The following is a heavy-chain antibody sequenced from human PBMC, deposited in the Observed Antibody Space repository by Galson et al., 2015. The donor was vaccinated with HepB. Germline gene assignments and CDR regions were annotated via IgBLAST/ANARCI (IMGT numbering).Heavy chain of an antibody. CDR1: GFTFSGSA. CDR2: IRSKANSYAT. CDR3: TRLSIAVAGTD. D-gene: IGHD6-19*01. V-gene: IGHV3-73*01. J-gene: IGHJ4*02. Sequence: SLRLSCAASGFTFSGSAMHWVRQASGKGLEWVGRIRSKANSYATAYAASVKGRFTISRDDSKNTAYLQMNSLKTEDTAVYYCTRLSIAVAGTDWGQGTLVTVSS.